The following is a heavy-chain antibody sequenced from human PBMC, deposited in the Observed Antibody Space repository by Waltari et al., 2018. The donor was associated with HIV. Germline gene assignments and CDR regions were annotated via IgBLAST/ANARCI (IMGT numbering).Heavy chain of an antibody. CDR1: GSPLRGLA. CDR2: IRHVDSNR. CDR3: GKDSNYFYDSTGYYCDF. V-gene: IGHV3-30*02. J-gene: IGHJ4*02. Sequence: QVRLVESGGGVVPPGGPLGVTCARLGSPLRGLAYTVSGRAPGKGLGWVAFIRHVDSNRYYRDSVKGRFTISRDNSKNTVDLQMNNLKAEDTAVYYCGKDSNYFYDSTGYYCDFWGQGTLVTVSS. D-gene: IGHD3-3*01.